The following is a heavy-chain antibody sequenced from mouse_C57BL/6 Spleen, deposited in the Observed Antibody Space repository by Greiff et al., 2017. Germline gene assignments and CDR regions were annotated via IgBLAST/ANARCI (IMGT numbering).Heavy chain of an antibody. V-gene: IGHV5-4*01. J-gene: IGHJ1*03. Sequence: EVHLVESGGGLVKPGGSLKLSCAASGFTFSSYAMSWVRQTPEKRLEWVATISDGGSYTYYPDNVKGRFTISRDNAKNNLYLQMSHLKSEDTAMYYCARGSSYPYWYFDVWGTGTTVTVSS. CDR2: ISDGGSYT. D-gene: IGHD1-1*01. CDR1: GFTFSSYA. CDR3: ARGSSYPYWYFDV.